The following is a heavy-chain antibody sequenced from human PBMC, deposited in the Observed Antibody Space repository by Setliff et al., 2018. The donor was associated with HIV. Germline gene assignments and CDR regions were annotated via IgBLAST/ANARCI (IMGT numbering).Heavy chain of an antibody. Sequence: ASVKVSCKASGYTFTSYGISWVRQAPGQGLEWMGWISAYNGNTNYAQKFQGRVTMTTDTSTSTAYMELRSLRSDDAAVYYCAREKNSSGYYFKGWGLGVFDFWGQGTLVTVSS. CDR3: AREKNSSGYYFKGWGLGVFDF. V-gene: IGHV1-18*01. J-gene: IGHJ4*02. CDR1: GYTFTSYG. D-gene: IGHD3-22*01. CDR2: ISAYNGNT.